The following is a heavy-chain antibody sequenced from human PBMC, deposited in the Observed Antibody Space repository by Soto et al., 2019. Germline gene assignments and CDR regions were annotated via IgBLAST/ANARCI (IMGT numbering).Heavy chain of an antibody. CDR2: ISSSSSYI. J-gene: IGHJ4*02. CDR3: ARDGVGATTYFGYFDY. Sequence: PGGSLRHSCTASGFTFSSYSMNWVRQAPGKGLEWVSSISSSSSYIYYADSVKGRFTISRDDPKNALYLQMNSLRAEDTAVYYCARDGVGATTYFGYFDYWGQGTLVTVSS. CDR1: GFTFSSYS. D-gene: IGHD1-26*01. V-gene: IGHV3-21*01.